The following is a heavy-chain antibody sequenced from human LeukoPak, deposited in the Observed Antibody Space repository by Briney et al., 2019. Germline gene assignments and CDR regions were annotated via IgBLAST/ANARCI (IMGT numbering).Heavy chain of an antibody. CDR3: ARDAITFGGVIVIRVYYFDY. CDR2: ISYDGSNK. J-gene: IGHJ4*02. D-gene: IGHD3-16*02. V-gene: IGHV3-30-3*01. Sequence: GGSLRLSCAASGFTFSSYAVHWVRQAPGKGLEWVAVISYDGSNKYYADSVKGRFTISRDNSKNTLYLQMNSLRAEDTAVYYCARDAITFGGVIVIRVYYFDYWGQGTLVTVSS. CDR1: GFTFSSYA.